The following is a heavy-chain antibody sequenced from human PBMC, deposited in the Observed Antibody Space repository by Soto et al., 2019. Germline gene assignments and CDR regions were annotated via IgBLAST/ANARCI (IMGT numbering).Heavy chain of an antibody. D-gene: IGHD1-26*01. CDR3: ARMGGSWYFDL. CDR2: VNHSGSS. CDR1: GGSVSAFY. J-gene: IGHJ2*01. Sequence: ETLSFTCAVHGGSVSAFYWTWIRRPPGKGLEWIGEVNHSGSSNYNTPLKSPVTMSLVTSRNQSSLSLNSVTAADTAVYYCARMGGSWYFDLWGHGTLVTVSS. V-gene: IGHV4-34*01.